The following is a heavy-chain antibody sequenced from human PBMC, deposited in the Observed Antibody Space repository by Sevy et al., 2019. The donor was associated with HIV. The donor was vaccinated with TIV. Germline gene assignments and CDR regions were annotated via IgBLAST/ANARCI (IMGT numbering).Heavy chain of an antibody. CDR2: IIPIFATV. D-gene: IGHD5-18*01. J-gene: IGHJ6*02. CDR1: GGTFSQFP. CDR3: AGGDKAMDRPKFPSIYHYDMDV. V-gene: IGHV1-69*13. Sequence: ASVKVSCKASGGTFSQFPISWVRQAPGQGLEWMGGIIPIFATVEYAQKFRGRVTITADESTSTGYMELSSLRSDDTAVYYCAGGDKAMDRPKFPSIYHYDMDVWGQGTTVTVSS.